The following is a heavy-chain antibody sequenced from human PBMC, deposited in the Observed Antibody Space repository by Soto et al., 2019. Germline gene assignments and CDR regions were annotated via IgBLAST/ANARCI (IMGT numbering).Heavy chain of an antibody. J-gene: IGHJ3*02. CDR3: AKDGIPRNGVWDYFDI. Sequence: DVNLVQSGGGSVQPGGSLRLSCVASGFDFSDYAMSWVRQTPGKGLQWVSGVGGSHDDKNYADFVRDRFDVSRDNSKKTLYLQINSLRGEDTGVYYCAKDGIPRNGVWDYFDIWGQGTRVTVSS. CDR1: GFDFSDYA. V-gene: IGHV3-23*04. D-gene: IGHD2-8*01. CDR2: VGGSHDDK.